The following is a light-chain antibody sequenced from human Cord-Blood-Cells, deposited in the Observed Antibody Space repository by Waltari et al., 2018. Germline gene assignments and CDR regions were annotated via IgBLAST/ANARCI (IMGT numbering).Light chain of an antibody. CDR2: DAS. CDR1: QDISNS. J-gene: IGKJ4*01. CDR3: QQYDNLPLT. V-gene: IGKV1-33*01. Sequence: DIQMTQSPSSLSASVGDRVTITCQASQDISNSLNWYQQKPGKAPKLLIYDASNLETGVPSRCSGSGSGTDFTFTISSLQPEDIATYYCQQYDNLPLTFGGGTKVEIK.